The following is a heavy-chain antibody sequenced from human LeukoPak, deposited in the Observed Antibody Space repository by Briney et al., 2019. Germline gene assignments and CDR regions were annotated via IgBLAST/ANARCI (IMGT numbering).Heavy chain of an antibody. CDR1: GGSISSYY. CDR3: ARKKGGSYSAFDI. D-gene: IGHD1-26*01. CDR2: IYYSGST. J-gene: IGHJ3*02. V-gene: IGHV4-59*01. Sequence: SETLSLTCTVSGGSISSYYWSWIRQPPGKGLEWIGYIYYSGSTNYNPSLKSRVTISVDTSKNQISLKLSSVTAADTAVYYCARKKGGSYSAFDIWGQGTMVTVSS.